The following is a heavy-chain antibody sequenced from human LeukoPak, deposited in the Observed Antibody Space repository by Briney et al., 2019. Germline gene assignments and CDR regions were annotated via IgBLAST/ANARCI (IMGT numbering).Heavy chain of an antibody. J-gene: IGHJ4*02. V-gene: IGHV3-30*18. CDR2: ISYDGSNK. Sequence: AGGSLGLSCAASGFTFSNYDMHWVRQAPGKGLEWVAVISYDGSNKYYADSVKGRFTISRDNSKNTLYLQMNSLRAEDTAVYYCAKVQAAAGIDYWGQGTLVTVSS. CDR3: AKVQAAAGIDY. CDR1: GFTFSNYD. D-gene: IGHD6-13*01.